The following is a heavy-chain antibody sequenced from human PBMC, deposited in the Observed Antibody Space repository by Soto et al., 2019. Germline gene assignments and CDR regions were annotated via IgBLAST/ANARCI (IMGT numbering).Heavy chain of an antibody. Sequence: SETLSLTCTVSGGSISSGGYYWSWIRQHPGKGLEWIGYIYYSGSTYYNPSLKSRVTISVDTSKNQFSLKLSSVTAADTAVYYCARVEVTAITYYYYYMDVWGKGTTVTVSS. CDR3: ARVEVTAITYYYYYMDV. CDR1: GGSISSGGYY. CDR2: IYYSGST. D-gene: IGHD2-21*02. J-gene: IGHJ6*03. V-gene: IGHV4-31*03.